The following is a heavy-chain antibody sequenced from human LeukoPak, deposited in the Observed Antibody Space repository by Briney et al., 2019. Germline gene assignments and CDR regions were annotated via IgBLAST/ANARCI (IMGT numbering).Heavy chain of an antibody. V-gene: IGHV3-30*03. CDR2: ISYDGSNK. CDR3: ARASGWYYFDY. Sequence: PGGSLRLSCAASGFTFSSYSMNWVRQAPGKGLEWVAVISYDGSNKYSADSVKGRFTISRDNSKNTLYLQMNSLRAEDTAVYYCARASGWYYFDYWGQGTLVTVSS. CDR1: GFTFSSYS. D-gene: IGHD6-19*01. J-gene: IGHJ4*02.